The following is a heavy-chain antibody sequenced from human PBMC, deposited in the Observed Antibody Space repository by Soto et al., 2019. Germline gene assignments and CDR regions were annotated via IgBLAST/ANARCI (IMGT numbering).Heavy chain of an antibody. CDR1: GFSFCSYA. D-gene: IGHD2-8*01. CDR2: ISGSDGKT. V-gene: IGHV3-23*01. J-gene: IGHJ4*02. Sequence: GGSLRLSCSASGFSFCSYALSWVRQAPGKGLEWVSTISGSDGKTFYADSVKDRFSISRDTSQSTLYVQMNSLRADDTAMDYCARCSYCDYWGQGTRVTVSS. CDR3: ARCSYCDY.